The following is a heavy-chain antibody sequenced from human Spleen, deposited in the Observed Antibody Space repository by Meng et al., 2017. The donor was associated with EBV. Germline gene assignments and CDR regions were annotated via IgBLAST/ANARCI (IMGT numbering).Heavy chain of an antibody. J-gene: IGHJ4*02. CDR2: IYYSGST. D-gene: IGHD5-18*01. CDR1: GGSISSGGYY. Sequence: ESGPGPAKPSQTLSLTCAVSGGSISSGGYYWSWIRQPPGKGLEWIGYIYYSGSTYYNPSLKSRVTISVDTSKNQFSLKLSSVTAADTAVYYCARTAMVRYFDYWGQGTLVTVSS. CDR3: ARTAMVRYFDY. V-gene: IGHV4-30-4*01.